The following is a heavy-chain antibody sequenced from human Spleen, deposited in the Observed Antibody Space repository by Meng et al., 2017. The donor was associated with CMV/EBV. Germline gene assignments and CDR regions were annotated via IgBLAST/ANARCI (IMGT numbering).Heavy chain of an antibody. V-gene: IGHV3-13*01. CDR3: ASLSGGSWIYYYGMDV. CDR2: IGTADDT. CDR1: GFTFSIYD. J-gene: IGHJ6*02. D-gene: IGHD2-15*01. Sequence: GESLTIYCAASGFTFSIYDMHWVRQATGKGLEWVSAIGTADDTYYPGSVKGRFTLSRENAKNSLYLQMNSLRAEDTAVYYCASLSGGSWIYYYGMDVWGQGTTVTVSS.